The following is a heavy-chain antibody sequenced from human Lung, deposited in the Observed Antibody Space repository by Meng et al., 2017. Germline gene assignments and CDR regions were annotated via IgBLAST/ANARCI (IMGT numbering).Heavy chain of an antibody. J-gene: IGHJ4*02. V-gene: IGHV4-4*02. Sequence: QGQLQGSGPGLVTPSGTLSLSCAVSGGSISSDNWWSWVRQPPGKGLELIGEIYHSGSTNYNPSLKSRITISVDKPKNQFSLTLSSVTAADTAVYYCTKNDFYCLGYWGQGTLVTVSS. CDR3: TKNDFYCLGY. CDR1: GGSISSDNW. D-gene: IGHD2-21*01. CDR2: IYHSGST.